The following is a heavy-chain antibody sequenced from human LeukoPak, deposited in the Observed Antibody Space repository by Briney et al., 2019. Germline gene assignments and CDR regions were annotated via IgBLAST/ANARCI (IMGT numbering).Heavy chain of an antibody. J-gene: IGHJ4*02. Sequence: SETLSLTCAVYGGSFSGYYWSWIRQPPGKGLEWIGEINHSGSTNYNPSLKSRVTISVDTSKNQFSLKLSSVTAADTAVYHCARGLRHWNYWGQGTLVTVSS. CDR1: GGSFSGYY. D-gene: IGHD4-17*01. CDR2: INHSGST. CDR3: ARGLRHWNY. V-gene: IGHV4-34*01.